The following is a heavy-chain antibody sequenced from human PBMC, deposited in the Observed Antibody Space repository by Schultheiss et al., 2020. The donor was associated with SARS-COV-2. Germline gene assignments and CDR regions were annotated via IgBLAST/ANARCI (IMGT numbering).Heavy chain of an antibody. V-gene: IGHV4-4*08. CDR1: GGSFSGYY. J-gene: IGHJ6*03. CDR3: ARDPSLGYYMDV. CDR2: IYTSGST. D-gene: IGHD3-16*01. Sequence: SETLSLTCAVYGGSFSGYYWSWIRQPPGKGLEWIGRIYTSGSTNYNPSLKSRVTISVDTSKNQFSLKLSSVTAADTAVYYCARDPSLGYYMDVWGKGTTVTVSS.